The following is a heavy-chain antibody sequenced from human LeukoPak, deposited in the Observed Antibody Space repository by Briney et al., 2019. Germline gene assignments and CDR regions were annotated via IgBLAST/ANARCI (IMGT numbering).Heavy chain of an antibody. CDR3: ARDVWVSSILSRINWFDP. J-gene: IGHJ5*02. D-gene: IGHD3-16*01. V-gene: IGHV1-2*02. Sequence: ASVKVSCKASGYTFTGYYMHWVRQAPGQGLEWMGWINPNSGGTNYAQKFQGRVTMTRDTSISTAYMELSRLRSDDTAVYYCARDVWVSSILSRINWFDPWGQGTLVTVSS. CDR1: GYTFTGYY. CDR2: INPNSGGT.